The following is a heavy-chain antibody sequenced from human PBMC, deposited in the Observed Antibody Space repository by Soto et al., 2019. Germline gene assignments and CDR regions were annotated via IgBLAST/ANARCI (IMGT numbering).Heavy chain of an antibody. CDR3: ARLNDYGDLFDY. CDR2: IYYSGST. J-gene: IGHJ4*02. Sequence: PSETLSLTCTVSGGSISSGGYYWSWIRQHPGKGLEWIGYIYYSGSTNYNPSLKSRVTISVDTSKNQFSLKLSSVTAADTAVYYCARLNDYGDLFDYWGQGTLVTVSS. D-gene: IGHD4-17*01. V-gene: IGHV4-61*08. CDR1: GGSISSGGYY.